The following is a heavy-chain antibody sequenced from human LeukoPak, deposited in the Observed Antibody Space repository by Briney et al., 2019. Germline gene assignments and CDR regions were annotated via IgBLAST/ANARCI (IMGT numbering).Heavy chain of an antibody. CDR1: GGSISNNNYY. D-gene: IGHD6-13*01. Sequence: SETLSLTCTVSGGSISNNNYYWDWIRQPPGKGLEWIGSIYYSGSTYYNPSLKSRVTISVDTSKNQFSLKLSSVTAADTAVYYCARRDSSSESTGDYWGQGTLVTVSS. V-gene: IGHV4-39*01. J-gene: IGHJ4*02. CDR2: IYYSGST. CDR3: ARRDSSSESTGDY.